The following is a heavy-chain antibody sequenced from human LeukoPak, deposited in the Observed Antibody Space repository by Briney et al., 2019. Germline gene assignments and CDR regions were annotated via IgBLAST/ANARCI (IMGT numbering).Heavy chain of an antibody. Sequence: GGSLRLSCAASGFTFSSYSMNWVRQAPGKGLEWVSSISSSSSYIYYADSVKGRFTISRDNAKNSLYLQMNSLRAEDTAVYYCARVVPAAHYDFWSGYPPYFDYWGQGTLVTASS. D-gene: IGHD3-3*01. CDR2: ISSSSSYI. CDR1: GFTFSSYS. CDR3: ARVVPAAHYDFWSGYPPYFDY. J-gene: IGHJ4*02. V-gene: IGHV3-21*01.